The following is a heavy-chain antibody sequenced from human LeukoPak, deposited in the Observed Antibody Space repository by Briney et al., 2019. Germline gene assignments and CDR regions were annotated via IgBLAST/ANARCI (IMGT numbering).Heavy chain of an antibody. CDR3: ARPYCSGGSCYSGQFDY. V-gene: IGHV3-30*02. CDR1: GFTFSSYG. CDR2: ILYDGSNK. Sequence: PGGSLRLSCAASGFTFSSYGIHWVRQAPGKGLEWVAFILYDGSNKFYADSVKGRFTISKDNSKNTLYLQMNSLRAEDTAVYYCARPYCSGGSCYSGQFDYWGQGTLVTVSS. J-gene: IGHJ4*02. D-gene: IGHD2-15*01.